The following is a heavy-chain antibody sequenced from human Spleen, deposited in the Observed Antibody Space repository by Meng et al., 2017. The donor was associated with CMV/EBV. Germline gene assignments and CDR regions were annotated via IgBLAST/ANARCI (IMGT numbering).Heavy chain of an antibody. CDR3: ARSVAYYYYGMDV. V-gene: IGHV4-38-2*02. D-gene: IGHD4-23*01. CDR1: GSSINSISSGYY. Sequence: SETLSLTCTVSGSSINSISSGYYWGWIRQPPGKGLEWIGEINHSGSTNYNPSLKSRVTISVDTSKNQFSLKLSSVTAADTAVYYCARSVAYYYYGMDVWGQGTTVTVSS. J-gene: IGHJ6*02. CDR2: INHSGST.